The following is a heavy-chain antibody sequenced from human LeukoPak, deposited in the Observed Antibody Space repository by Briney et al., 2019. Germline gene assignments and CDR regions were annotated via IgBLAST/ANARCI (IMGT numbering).Heavy chain of an antibody. D-gene: IGHD5-12*01. V-gene: IGHV3-66*01. J-gene: IGHJ6*02. CDR2: IYSGGST. CDR1: GSTVSSNY. CDR3: ARDLVASNYYYYGMDV. Sequence: GGSLRLSCAASGSTVSSNYMSWVRQAPGKGLEWVSVIYSGGSTYYADSVKGRFTISRDNSKNTLYLQMNSLRAEDTAVYYCARDLVASNYYYYGMDVWGQGTTVTVSS.